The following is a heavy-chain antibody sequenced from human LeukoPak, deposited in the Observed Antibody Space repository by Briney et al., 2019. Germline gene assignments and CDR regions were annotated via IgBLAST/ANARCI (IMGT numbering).Heavy chain of an antibody. D-gene: IGHD6-13*01. V-gene: IGHV3-30*04. J-gene: IGHJ6*03. CDR3: ARDTIIAAAGTISYYYSYMDV. CDR1: GFTFSSYA. CDR2: ISYDGSNK. Sequence: GRSLRLSCAASGFTFSSYAMHWVRQAPGKGLEWVAVISYDGSNKYYADSVKGRFTISRDNSKNTLYLQMNSLRAEDTAVYYCARDTIIAAAGTISYYYSYMDVWGKGTTVTVSS.